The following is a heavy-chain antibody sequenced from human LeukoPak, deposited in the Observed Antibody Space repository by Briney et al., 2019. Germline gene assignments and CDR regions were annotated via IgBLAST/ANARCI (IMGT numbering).Heavy chain of an antibody. CDR3: ARGMVRGVFDP. Sequence: SETLSLTCTVSGGSISSGDYYWSWIRQPPGKGLEWIGYIYYSGSTYYNPSLKSRVTISVDTSKNQFSLKLSSVTAADTAVYYCARGMVRGVFDPWGLGTLVTVSS. CDR1: GGSISSGDYY. D-gene: IGHD3-10*01. J-gene: IGHJ5*02. CDR2: IYYSGST. V-gene: IGHV4-30-4*08.